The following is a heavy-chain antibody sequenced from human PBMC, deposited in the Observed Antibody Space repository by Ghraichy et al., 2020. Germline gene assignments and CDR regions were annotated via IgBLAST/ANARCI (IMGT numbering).Heavy chain of an antibody. Sequence: ASVKVSCKASGYTFTSYGFSWVRQAPRQGLEWMGWINTYNGNTNYAQKFQGRVTMTTDTSTSTAYMELRSLRSDDTAVYFCARDHCSSASCYTDAFDIWGQGTMVTVSS. D-gene: IGHD2-2*02. CDR1: GYTFTSYG. CDR3: ARDHCSSASCYTDAFDI. CDR2: INTYNGNT. J-gene: IGHJ3*02. V-gene: IGHV1-18*04.